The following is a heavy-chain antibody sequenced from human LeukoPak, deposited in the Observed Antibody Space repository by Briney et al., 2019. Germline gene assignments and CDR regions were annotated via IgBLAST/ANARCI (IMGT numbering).Heavy chain of an antibody. CDR3: AREMEYYGSGTYYNPPGD. J-gene: IGHJ4*02. D-gene: IGHD3-10*01. V-gene: IGHV4-30-4*01. CDR2: IYYSGNT. CDR1: GGSISGGDYY. Sequence: NPSETLSLTCTVSGGSISGGDYYWSWIRQPPGKGLEWIGYIYYSGNTYYNPSLKSRVTISVDTSKNQFSLKLTSVTAADTAVYYCAREMEYYGSGTYYNPPGDWGQGTLVTVSS.